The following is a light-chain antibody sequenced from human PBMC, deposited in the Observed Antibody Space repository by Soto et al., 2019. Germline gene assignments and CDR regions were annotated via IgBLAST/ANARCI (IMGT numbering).Light chain of an antibody. J-gene: IGLJ1*01. Sequence: QSVLTQPPSVSAAPGQKVTISCSGSSSNIGNNYVSWYQQLPGTAPKLLIYDNNKRPSGIPDRFSGSKSGTSATPGITGLQTGDEADYYCGTWDSSLSAGGVFGTGTKLTVL. CDR3: GTWDSSLSAGGV. CDR1: SSNIGNNY. CDR2: DNN. V-gene: IGLV1-51*01.